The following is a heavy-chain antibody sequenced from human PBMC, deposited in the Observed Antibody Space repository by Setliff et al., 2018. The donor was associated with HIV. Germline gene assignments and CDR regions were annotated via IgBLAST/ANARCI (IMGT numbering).Heavy chain of an antibody. V-gene: IGHV1-69*13. CDR1: GGTFSTSA. J-gene: IGHJ3*02. CDR3: ARRHFYDSSDQVWAFDI. D-gene: IGHD3-22*01. CDR2: IIPFFGSA. Sequence: SVKVSCKASGGTFSTSAISWMRQAPGQGLEWMGGIIPFFGSANYAQKFQGRLTITADASSSTAYMDLSSLTSEDTAVYYCARRHFYDSSDQVWAFDIWGQGTMVTVSS.